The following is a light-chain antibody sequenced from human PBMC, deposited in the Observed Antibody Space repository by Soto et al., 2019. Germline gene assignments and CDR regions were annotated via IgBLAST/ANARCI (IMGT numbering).Light chain of an antibody. CDR2: AAS. Sequence: TKMAQSPASIATPVRDTVTITCRASQGISHNLAWYQQKPGKVPKLLIYAASTLESGVPSRFSGSGSGTDFTLTITSLQPEDVGPYYCQQYKSGPRTFGQGTKVDIK. J-gene: IGKJ1*01. CDR1: QGISHN. V-gene: IGKV1-27*01. CDR3: QQYKSGPRT.